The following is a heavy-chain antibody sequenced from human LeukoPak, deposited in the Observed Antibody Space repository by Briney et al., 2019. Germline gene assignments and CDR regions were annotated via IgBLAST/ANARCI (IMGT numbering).Heavy chain of an antibody. V-gene: IGHV4-34*01. J-gene: IGHJ4*02. CDR1: GGACSGYY. CDR3: ARPVSGSSGWYYNY. D-gene: IGHD6-19*01. CDR2: INYSGST. Sequence: PSETLSLKRAIKGGACSGYYWSWIRQPPGKEKKWIGEINYSGSTNYNPSLKSRVTISVDTSKNQFSLKLSSVTAADTAVYYCARPVSGSSGWYYNYWGQGTLVTVSS.